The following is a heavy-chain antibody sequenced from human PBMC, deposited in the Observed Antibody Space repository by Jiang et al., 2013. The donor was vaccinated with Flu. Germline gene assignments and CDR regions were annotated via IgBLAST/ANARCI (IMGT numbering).Heavy chain of an antibody. V-gene: IGHV4-38-2*02. Sequence: GSGLVKPSETLSLTCTVSGYPISSGYYWGWIRQPPGKGLEWIGHIYHTGGTYYTPSLKTRVTISVDTSKNQFSLKLSSVTAADTAVYYCARTQLGNVWSGYKYWGQGTLVTVSS. CDR1: GYPISSGYY. D-gene: IGHD3-3*01. J-gene: IGHJ4*02. CDR3: ARTQLGNVWSGYKY. CDR2: IYHTGGT.